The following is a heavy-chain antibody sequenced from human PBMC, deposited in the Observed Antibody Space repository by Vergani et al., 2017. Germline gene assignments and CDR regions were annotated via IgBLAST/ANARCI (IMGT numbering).Heavy chain of an antibody. CDR2: ISYDGSNK. CDR3: ARGSSGWYGKVDY. CDR1: VFTSSSYA. V-gene: IGHV3-30-3*01. Sequence: QVHLVESGGGVVQPGRSLRLSCAASVFTSSSYAMHWVRQAPGKGLEWVAVISYDGSNKYYADSVKGRFTISRDNSKNTLYLQMNSLRAEDTAVYYCARGSSGWYGKVDYWGQGTLVTVSS. J-gene: IGHJ4*02. D-gene: IGHD6-13*01.